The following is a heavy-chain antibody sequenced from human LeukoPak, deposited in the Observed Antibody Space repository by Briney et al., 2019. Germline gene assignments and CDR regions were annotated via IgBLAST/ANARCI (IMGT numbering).Heavy chain of an antibody. Sequence: SVKVSCKAPGGTFSSYAISWVRQAPGQGLEWMGGIIPIFGTANYAQKFQGRVTITTDESTSTAYMELSSLRSEDTAVYYCARAVGGYYYYYYMDVWGKGTTVTVSS. D-gene: IGHD3-10*01. CDR1: GGTFSSYA. J-gene: IGHJ6*03. CDR2: IIPIFGTA. V-gene: IGHV1-69*05. CDR3: ARAVGGYYYYYYMDV.